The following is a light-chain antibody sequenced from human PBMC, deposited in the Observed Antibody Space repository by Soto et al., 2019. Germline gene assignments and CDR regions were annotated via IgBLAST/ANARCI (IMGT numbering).Light chain of an antibody. Sequence: QPVLTQSPSASASLGASVKLTCTLSSGHSSYAIAWHQQQPEKGPRYLMKLNSDGSHSKGDGIPDRFSGSSSGAERYLTISSLQSEDEADYYCQTWGSGIPWVFGGGTKRPS. CDR3: QTWGSGIPWV. V-gene: IGLV4-69*01. CDR1: SGHSSYA. CDR2: LNSDGSH. J-gene: IGLJ3*02.